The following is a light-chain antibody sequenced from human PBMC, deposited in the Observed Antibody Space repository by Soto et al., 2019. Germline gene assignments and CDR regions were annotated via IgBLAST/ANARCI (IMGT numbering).Light chain of an antibody. CDR2: DTS. CDR1: QSISSS. Sequence: EIVLTQSPVTLSLSPGEEATLSCRASQSISSSLAWYQHKRGQAPRLLIYDTSKRATGIPARFSGGGSGTDFTLTISSLEPEDFAVYYCQHGSNWPPVTFGGGTKVEIK. J-gene: IGKJ4*01. V-gene: IGKV3-11*01. CDR3: QHGSNWPPVT.